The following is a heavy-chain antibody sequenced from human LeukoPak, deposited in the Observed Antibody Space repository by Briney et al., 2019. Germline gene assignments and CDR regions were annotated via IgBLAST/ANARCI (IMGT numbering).Heavy chain of an antibody. CDR2: IRYDGRNK. Sequence: GGSLRLSCAASGFIFSSYGMHWVRQAPGKGLEWVAFIRYDGRNKYYADSVKGRFTISRDNSKNTLYLQMNSLRGEDTAVYYFAKDSLRERIVGSTTRGVNDYWGQGTLVTVSS. J-gene: IGHJ4*02. V-gene: IGHV3-30*02. CDR3: AKDSLRERIVGSTTRGVNDY. CDR1: GFIFSSYG. D-gene: IGHD1-26*01.